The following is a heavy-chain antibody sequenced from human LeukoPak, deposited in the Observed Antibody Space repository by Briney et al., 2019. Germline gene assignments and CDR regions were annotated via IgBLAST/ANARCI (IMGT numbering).Heavy chain of an antibody. J-gene: IGHJ4*02. Sequence: SETLSLTCAVSGGSLSSGGYSWSWIRQPPGRGLEWIGYIYHSGSTYYNPSLKSRVTISVDRSKNQFSLKLSSVTAADTAVYYCARGRESYLDFDYWGQGTLVTVSS. CDR3: ARGRESYLDFDY. CDR1: GGSLSSGGYS. D-gene: IGHD2/OR15-2a*01. CDR2: IYHSGST. V-gene: IGHV4-30-2*01.